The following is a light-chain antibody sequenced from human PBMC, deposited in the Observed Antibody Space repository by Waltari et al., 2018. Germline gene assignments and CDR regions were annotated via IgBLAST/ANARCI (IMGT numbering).Light chain of an antibody. CDR2: DVT. Sequence: QSSLTKPASAPGPPGQSITLSRTATRNDVGDYKYVSWYQQHPDKVPKLLIYDVTNRPSGISYRFSGSKSGYTASLTISGLQAEDEADYYCSSYTTRSTRVFGTGTKVTVL. J-gene: IGLJ1*01. CDR1: RNDVGDYKY. V-gene: IGLV2-14*03. CDR3: SSYTTRSTRV.